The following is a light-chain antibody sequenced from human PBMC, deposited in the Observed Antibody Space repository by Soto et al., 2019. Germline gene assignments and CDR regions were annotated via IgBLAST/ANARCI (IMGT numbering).Light chain of an antibody. J-gene: IGKJ5*01. V-gene: IGKV1-5*03. CDR1: QSISGR. CDR3: QQLNTWPPIT. CDR2: KAS. Sequence: DIQMTQSPSTLSAFVGDRVTITCRASQSISGRLAWYQQKPGKAPHLLIYKASSLESGVPSRFSGSGSGPDFTLTISSLQPEDSATYFCQQLNTWPPITFGQGALLEIK.